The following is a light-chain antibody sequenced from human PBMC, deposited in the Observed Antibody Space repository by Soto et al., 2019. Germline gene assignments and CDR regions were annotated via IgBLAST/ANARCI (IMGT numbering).Light chain of an antibody. V-gene: IGLV3-21*04. CDR2: YDS. CDR1: NIGSKS. Sequence: SYELTQPPSVSVAPGKTARITCGGNNIGSKSVHWYQQKPGQAPVLVIYYDSDRPSGIPERFSGSNSGNTATLTISRVEAGDEADYYCQVWDSSSGPSHVVFGGGTKVTVL. CDR3: QVWDSSSGPSHVV. J-gene: IGLJ2*01.